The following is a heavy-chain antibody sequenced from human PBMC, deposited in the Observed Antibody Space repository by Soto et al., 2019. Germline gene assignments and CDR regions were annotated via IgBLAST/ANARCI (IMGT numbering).Heavy chain of an antibody. CDR2: ISYDGSNK. V-gene: IGHV3-30*18. CDR1: GFTFSSYG. J-gene: IGHJ6*02. Sequence: GGSLRLSCAASGFTFSSYGMHWVRQAPGKGLEWVAVISYDGSNKYYADSVKGRFTISRDNSKDTLYLQMNSLRAEDTAVYYCAKDRERSKYYYYYGMDVWGQGTTVTVSS. CDR3: AKDRERSKYYYYYGMDV. D-gene: IGHD1-1*01.